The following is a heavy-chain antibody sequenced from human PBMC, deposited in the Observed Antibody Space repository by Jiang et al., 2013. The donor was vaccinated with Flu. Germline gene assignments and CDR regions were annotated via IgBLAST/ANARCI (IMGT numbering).Heavy chain of an antibody. V-gene: IGHV4-61*02. D-gene: IGHD3-22*01. J-gene: IGHJ6*02. Sequence: TLSLTCTVSGGSISSGGYYWSWIRQHPGKGLEWIGRIYTSGSTNYNPSLKSRVTISVDTSKNQFSLKLSSVTAADTAVYYCARIDYYYYGMDVWGQGTTVTVSS. CDR1: GGSISSGGYY. CDR3: ARIDYYYYGMDV. CDR2: IYTSGST.